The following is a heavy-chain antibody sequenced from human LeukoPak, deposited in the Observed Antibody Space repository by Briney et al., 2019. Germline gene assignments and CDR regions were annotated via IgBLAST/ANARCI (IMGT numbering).Heavy chain of an antibody. CDR2: IYYSGTT. CDR3: ARLIVEPAAADWYFDL. Sequence: PSETLSLSCTVSGVSIIGYYWSWIRQPPGKGLEWIGYIYYSGTTNYNPSLKSRVTISEDTSKNQVSLKLRSVTAADMAVYYCARLIVEPAAADWYFDLWGRGTLVTVSS. J-gene: IGHJ2*01. CDR1: GVSIIGYY. D-gene: IGHD2-2*01. V-gene: IGHV4-59*01.